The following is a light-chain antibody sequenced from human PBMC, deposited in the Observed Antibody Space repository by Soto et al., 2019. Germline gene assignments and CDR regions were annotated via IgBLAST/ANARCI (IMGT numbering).Light chain of an antibody. CDR3: QQYGTSPRT. Sequence: EVMLTQSPGTLSLSPGERATLSCRASQSIFSNYLAWYQQKSGQAPRLLIYGASNRATGIPDRFSGSGSGTDFTLTFSRLEPEDFAVYYCQQYGTSPRTFGQGTKVEL. CDR2: GAS. J-gene: IGKJ1*01. V-gene: IGKV3-20*01. CDR1: QSIFSNY.